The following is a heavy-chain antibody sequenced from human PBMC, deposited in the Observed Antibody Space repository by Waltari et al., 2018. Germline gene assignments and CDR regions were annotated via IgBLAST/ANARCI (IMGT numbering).Heavy chain of an antibody. CDR3: ARVNRESLIRGATIDS. Sequence: EVQLLESGGAFVRPGGSLRLSCAASGFNFSNYAMTWVRQAPGKGLEWVASIKLSGGNTVYADSVKGRSNIARDNSKNTLSIQLDSLRLDDTAVYFCARVNRESLIRGATIDSWGQGTRVTVSS. V-gene: IGHV3-23*01. D-gene: IGHD3-10*01. CDR1: GFNFSNYA. J-gene: IGHJ4*02. CDR2: IKLSGGNT.